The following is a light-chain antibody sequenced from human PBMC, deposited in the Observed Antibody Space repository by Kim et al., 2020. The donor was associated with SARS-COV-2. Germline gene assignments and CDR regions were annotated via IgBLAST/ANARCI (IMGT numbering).Light chain of an antibody. V-gene: IGLV3-10*01. Sequence: SYELTQPPSVSVSPGQTARITCSGDALAKKYVCWYQQKSGQAPVLVIYEDTKRPSGIPERVSGSSSGTMATLTISGAHVEDEADYYCLSTDSSGDHVVFGGGTQMTVL. CDR2: EDT. CDR3: LSTDSSGDHVV. CDR1: ALAKKY. J-gene: IGLJ3*02.